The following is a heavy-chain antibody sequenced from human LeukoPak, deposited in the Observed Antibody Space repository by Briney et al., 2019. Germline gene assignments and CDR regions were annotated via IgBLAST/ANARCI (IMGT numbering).Heavy chain of an antibody. Sequence: SETLSLTCTVSGDSISNYYWSWIRQPAGKGLEWIGRIYTSGSTNYNPSLKSRVTMSVDTSKNQFSLKLSSVTAADTAVYYCVVYYYVWGSYRYFGFDPWGQGTLVTVSS. CDR3: VVYYYVWGSYRYFGFDP. CDR1: GDSISNYY. J-gene: IGHJ5*02. V-gene: IGHV4-4*07. D-gene: IGHD3-16*02. CDR2: IYTSGST.